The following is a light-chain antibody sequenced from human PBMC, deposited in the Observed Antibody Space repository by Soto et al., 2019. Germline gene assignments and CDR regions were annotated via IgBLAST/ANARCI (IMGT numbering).Light chain of an antibody. CDR3: QQPNSYPLT. CDR2: AAS. CDR1: QGISSY. Sequence: DIQLTQSPSFLSASVGDRVTITCRASQGISSYLAWYQQKPGKAPKLLIYAASTLQSGVPSRFSGSGSGTEFTFTISSLQPEDFATYYCQQPNSYPLTFGGGTKVDI. V-gene: IGKV1-9*01. J-gene: IGKJ4*01.